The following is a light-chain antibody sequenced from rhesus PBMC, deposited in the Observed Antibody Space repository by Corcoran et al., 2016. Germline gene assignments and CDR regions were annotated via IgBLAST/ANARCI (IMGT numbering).Light chain of an antibody. J-gene: IGKJ2*01. Sequence: DIQMTQSPSSLSASVGDRVTITCRASQGISSYLAWYQQKPGKAPKLLIYMATTLQSWVPSRFSGSGSGTDFTLTINSLQPEDFATYYCQQRNSHPFSFGQGTNVEIK. CDR2: MAT. CDR3: QQRNSHPFS. CDR1: QGISSY. V-gene: IGKV1-25*01.